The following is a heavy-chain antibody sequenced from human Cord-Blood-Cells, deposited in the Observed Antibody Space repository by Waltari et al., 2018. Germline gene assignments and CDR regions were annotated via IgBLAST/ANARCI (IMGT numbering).Heavy chain of an antibody. V-gene: IGHV3-23*01. D-gene: IGHD4-4*01. CDR1: GFTFSGYD. J-gene: IGHJ4*02. CDR2: ISGSGGST. CDR3: AKDEGGAVSGTFDY. Sequence: EGQLLVSGDGLVQPEGSMRLSCAASGFTFSGYDMCWVRKAPGKGLETVSAISGSGGSTYYADSVKGRFTISRDNSKNTLYLQMNSLRAEDTAVYYCAKDEGGAVSGTFDYWGQGTLVTVSS.